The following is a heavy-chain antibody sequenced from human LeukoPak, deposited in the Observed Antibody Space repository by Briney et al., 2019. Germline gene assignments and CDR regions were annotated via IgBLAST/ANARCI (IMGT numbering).Heavy chain of an antibody. Sequence: SETLFLTCTVSSGSISTFYWSWIRQPPGKGLEWIGYIYYNGITNYNPSLKSRVTISVDTSKNQFSLKLTSVTAADTAVYYCARDLWFGGPRGAFDIWGQGTMVTVSS. D-gene: IGHD3-10*01. CDR3: ARDLWFGGPRGAFDI. V-gene: IGHV4-59*01. CDR1: SGSISTFY. CDR2: IYYNGIT. J-gene: IGHJ3*02.